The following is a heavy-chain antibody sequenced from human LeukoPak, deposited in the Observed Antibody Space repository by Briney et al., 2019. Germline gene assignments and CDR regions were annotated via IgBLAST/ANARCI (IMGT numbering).Heavy chain of an antibody. Sequence: GGSLRLSCAASGFTFSSYAMHWVRQAPGKGLEWVAVISYDGSSKYYADSVKGRFTISRDNTKNSLYLQMNSLRAEDTAVYYCARSSSGWYHWFDPWGQGTLVTVSS. CDR2: ISYDGSSK. V-gene: IGHV3-30*04. CDR1: GFTFSSYA. J-gene: IGHJ5*02. CDR3: ARSSSGWYHWFDP. D-gene: IGHD6-19*01.